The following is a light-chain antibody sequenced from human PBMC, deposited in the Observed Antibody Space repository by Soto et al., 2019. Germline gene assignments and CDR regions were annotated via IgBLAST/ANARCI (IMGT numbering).Light chain of an antibody. CDR2: EVN. CDR3: SSYAGRNIVL. CDR1: SSDVGGYKY. V-gene: IGLV2-8*01. Sequence: QSALTQPPSASGSPGQSVPIACTGTSSDVGGYKYVSWYQQHPGKAPKLMIYEVNKRPSGVPDRFSGSKSGHTASLTVSGLQADDEADYFCSSYAGRNIVLFGGGTKVT. J-gene: IGLJ2*01.